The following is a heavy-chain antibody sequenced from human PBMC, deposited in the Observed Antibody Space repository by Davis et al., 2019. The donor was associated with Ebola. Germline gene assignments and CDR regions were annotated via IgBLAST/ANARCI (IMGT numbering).Heavy chain of an antibody. D-gene: IGHD5-24*01. CDR1: GFIFSNYA. CDR3: ARMRWLQSNWFDP. V-gene: IGHV3-7*03. J-gene: IGHJ5*02. CDR2: IKQDGSEK. Sequence: GGSLRLSCATSGFIFSNYAMNWVRQAPGKGLEWVANIKQDGSEKYYVDSVKGRFTISRDNAKNSLYLQMNSLRAEDTAVYYCARMRWLQSNWFDPWGQGTLVTVSS.